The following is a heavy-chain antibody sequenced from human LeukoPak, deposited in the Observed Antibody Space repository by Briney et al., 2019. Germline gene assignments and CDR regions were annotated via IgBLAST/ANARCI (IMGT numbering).Heavy chain of an antibody. CDR2: INPNSGGT. D-gene: IGHD3-22*01. J-gene: IGHJ3*02. Sequence: GASVKVSCKASGYTFTGYYMHWVRQAPGQGLEWMGWINPNSGGTNYAQKFQGRVTMTRDKSISTAYMELSRLRSDDTAVYYCARGGDYYDSSGYYDDAFDIWGQGTMVTVSS. V-gene: IGHV1-2*02. CDR3: ARGGDYYDSSGYYDDAFDI. CDR1: GYTFTGYY.